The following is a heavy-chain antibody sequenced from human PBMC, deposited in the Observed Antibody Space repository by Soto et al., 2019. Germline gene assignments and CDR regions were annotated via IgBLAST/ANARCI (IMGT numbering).Heavy chain of an antibody. Sequence: PGGSLRLSCAASGFTFSSYAMHWVRQAPGKGLEWVAVISYDGSNKYYADSVKGRFTISRDNSKNTPYLQMNSLRAEDTAVYYCARWRAETPAHFDYWGQGTLVTVSS. V-gene: IGHV3-30-3*01. CDR3: ARWRAETPAHFDY. CDR1: GFTFSSYA. D-gene: IGHD2-2*01. CDR2: ISYDGSNK. J-gene: IGHJ4*02.